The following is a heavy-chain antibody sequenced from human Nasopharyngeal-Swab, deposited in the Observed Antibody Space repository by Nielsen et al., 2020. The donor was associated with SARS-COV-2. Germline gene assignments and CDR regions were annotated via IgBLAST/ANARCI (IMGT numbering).Heavy chain of an antibody. CDR1: GFTFNNYA. J-gene: IGHJ4*02. CDR3: AQESRSVGDLDY. D-gene: IGHD3-16*01. V-gene: IGHV3-23*01. CDR2: ISGSGGTT. Sequence: GESLKISCAASGFTFNNYAMSWVRQAPGKGLEWVSAISGSGGTTYYADSVKGRFTISRDNAKNSLYLQMNSLRTEDTALYYCAQESRSVGDLDYWGQGTLVTVSS.